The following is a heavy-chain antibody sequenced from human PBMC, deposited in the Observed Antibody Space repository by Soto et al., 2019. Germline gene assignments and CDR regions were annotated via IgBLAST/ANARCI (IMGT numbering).Heavy chain of an antibody. D-gene: IGHD6-6*01. CDR2: ISAYNGNT. CDR1: GYTFTSYG. CDR3: AGLRIAARLGLRSWFDP. Sequence: GASVKVSCKASGYTFTSYGISWVRQAPGQGLEWMGWISAYNGNTNYAQKLQGRVTMTTDTSTSTAYMELRSLRSDDTAVYYCAGLRIAARLGLRSWFDPWGQGTLVTVSS. V-gene: IGHV1-18*04. J-gene: IGHJ5*02.